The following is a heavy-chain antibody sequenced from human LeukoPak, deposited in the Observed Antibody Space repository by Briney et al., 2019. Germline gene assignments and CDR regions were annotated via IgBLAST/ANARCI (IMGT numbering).Heavy chain of an antibody. D-gene: IGHD5-18*01. CDR1: GFTFSSYD. CDR2: VSGSGSST. V-gene: IGHV3-23*01. CDR3: AKDQRGYGRIIAY. Sequence: GGSLRLSCAASGFTFSSYDMSWVRQAPGKGLEWVSSVSGSGSSTYYADSVKGRFTISRDNSKNTLYLQMNSLRAEDTAVYYCAKDQRGYGRIIAYWGQGTLVTISS. J-gene: IGHJ4*02.